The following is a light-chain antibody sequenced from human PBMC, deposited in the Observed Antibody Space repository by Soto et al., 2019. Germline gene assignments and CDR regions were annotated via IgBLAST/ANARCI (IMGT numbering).Light chain of an antibody. CDR3: QGWDRSGDPLGV. Sequence: SYVLTQPPSVSVSPGKTATITCGGNNIGSQSVHWYQQKPGQAPVLVMFYDRVRPSWCPDRFSGSNSANKATLTISSVHAGDEADYYCQGWDRSGDPLGVFGGGTKVTVL. V-gene: IGLV3-21*01. J-gene: IGLJ3*02. CDR1: NIGSQS. CDR2: YDR.